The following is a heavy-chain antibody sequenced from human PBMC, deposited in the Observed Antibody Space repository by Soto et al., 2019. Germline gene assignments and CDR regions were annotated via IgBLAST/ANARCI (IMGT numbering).Heavy chain of an antibody. CDR3: ARGSGYYYAHNWFDP. CDR1: GYTFTGYY. J-gene: IGHJ5*02. CDR2: INPNSGGT. D-gene: IGHD3-22*01. Sequence: ASVKVSCKASGYTFTGYYMHWVRQAPGQGLEWMGWINPNSGGTNYAQKFQGWVTMTRDTSISTAYMELSRLRSDDTAVYYCARGSGYYYAHNWFDPWGQGTLVTVSS. V-gene: IGHV1-2*04.